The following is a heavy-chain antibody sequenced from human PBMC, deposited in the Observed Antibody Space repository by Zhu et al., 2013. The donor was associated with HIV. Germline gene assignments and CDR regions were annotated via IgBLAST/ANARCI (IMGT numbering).Heavy chain of an antibody. CDR3: ARSVLVPTRPIYYYYGMDV. CDR2: INPNSGAT. D-gene: IGHD2-2*01. Sequence: QEKLVQSGAEVRKPGASVKVSCKASGYTFTDYYLHWVRQAPGQGLEWMGWINPNSGATNSAQNFQGRVTMTRDTSSSTAYLDLSSLRSEDTAVYYCARSVLVPTRPIYYYYGMDVVGQGTTVTVSS. J-gene: IGHJ6*02. V-gene: IGHV1-2*02. CDR1: GYTFTDYY.